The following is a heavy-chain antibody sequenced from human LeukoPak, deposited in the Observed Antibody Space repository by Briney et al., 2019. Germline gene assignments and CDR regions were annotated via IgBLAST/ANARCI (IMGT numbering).Heavy chain of an antibody. CDR3: ARDARGVNDY. D-gene: IGHD3-10*01. Sequence: PSETLSLTCTVSGGSISSYYWSWIRQPPGKGLEWIGYIYYSGSTNYNPSLKSRVTISVDTSKNQFSLKLSSVTAADTAVYYCARDARGVNDYWGQGTLVTVSS. J-gene: IGHJ4*02. CDR2: IYYSGST. V-gene: IGHV4-59*01. CDR1: GGSISSYY.